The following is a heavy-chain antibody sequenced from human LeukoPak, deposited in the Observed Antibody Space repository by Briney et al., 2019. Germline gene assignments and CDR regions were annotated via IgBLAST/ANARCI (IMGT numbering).Heavy chain of an antibody. D-gene: IGHD3-22*01. CDR2: ISWNSGSI. CDR1: GFTFDDYA. Sequence: GGSLRLSCAASGFTFDDYAMHWVRQAPGKGLEWVSGISWNSGSIGYADSVKGRFTISRDNAKNSLYLQMNSLRAEDTALYYCAKGLGDYDSSDYFDYWGQGTLVTVSS. V-gene: IGHV3-9*01. CDR3: AKGLGDYDSSDYFDY. J-gene: IGHJ4*02.